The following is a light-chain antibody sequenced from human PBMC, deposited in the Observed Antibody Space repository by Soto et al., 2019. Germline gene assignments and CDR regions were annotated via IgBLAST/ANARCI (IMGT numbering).Light chain of an antibody. CDR1: QSISSY. Sequence: DIQMTQSPSSLSASVGDRVTITCRASQSISSYLNWYQQKPGKAPKLLIYAASNLQSGVRSRFSGSGSGTAFTRTINSLPPEDFATYYWHQGYIYRRTYGQWTKVEIK. V-gene: IGKV1-39*01. CDR2: AAS. J-gene: IGKJ1*01. CDR3: HQGYIYRRT.